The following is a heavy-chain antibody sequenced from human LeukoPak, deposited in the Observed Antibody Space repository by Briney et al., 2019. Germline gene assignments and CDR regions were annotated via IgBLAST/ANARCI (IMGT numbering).Heavy chain of an antibody. D-gene: IGHD1-26*01. V-gene: IGHV1-69*01. CDR1: GGTFSSYA. Sequence: GSSVKVSCKASGGTFSSYAISWVRQAPGQGLEWMGGITPSFGTTNYAQKFQDRVTITADESTSTAYMELSSLRSEDTAVYYCARKTSRGSYLYYYGMDVWGQGTTVTVPS. CDR2: ITPSFGTT. J-gene: IGHJ6*02. CDR3: ARKTSRGSYLYYYGMDV.